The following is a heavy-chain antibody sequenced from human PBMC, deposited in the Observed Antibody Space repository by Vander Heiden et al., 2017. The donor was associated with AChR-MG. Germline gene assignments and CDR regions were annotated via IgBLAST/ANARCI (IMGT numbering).Heavy chain of an antibody. V-gene: IGHV3-13*01. CDR3: ARGSSAVAGTGGTFDI. Sequence: EVQLVESGRGLAQPVGSLRLSCAASGFPFSSYDMHWVRQATGKGLEWVSAIGTAGDTYYPGSVKGRFTISRENAKNSLYLQMNSLRAGDTAVYYCARGSSAVAGTGGTFDIWGQGTMVTVSS. CDR2: IGTAGDT. CDR1: GFPFSSYD. D-gene: IGHD6-19*01. J-gene: IGHJ3*02.